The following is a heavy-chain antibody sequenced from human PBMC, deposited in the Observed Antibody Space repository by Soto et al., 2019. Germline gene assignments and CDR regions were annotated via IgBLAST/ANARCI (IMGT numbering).Heavy chain of an antibody. CDR2: IGIKPTNYAT. Sequence: RGESLKISCVGSGFTFHGSTMHWVRQASGKGLEWIGLIGIKPTNYATVYAASVTGRFTISRDDSKNTAYLQMNSLKTEDTAMYYCVRAYEKSNYYFDYWGRGTLVTVSS. CDR1: GFTFHGST. V-gene: IGHV3-73*01. CDR3: VRAYEKSNYYFDY. J-gene: IGHJ4*02. D-gene: IGHD4-4*01.